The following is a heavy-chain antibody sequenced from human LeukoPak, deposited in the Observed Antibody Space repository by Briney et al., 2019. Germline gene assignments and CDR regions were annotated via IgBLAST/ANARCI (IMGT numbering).Heavy chain of an antibody. J-gene: IGHJ4*02. CDR1: GFTFSNYW. CDR3: ASMVDQDY. CDR2: INSDGSST. Sequence: PGGSLRLSCAASGFTFSNYWMHWVRQAPGKGLLWVSRINSDGSSTSYADSVKGRFTISRDNSKNTLYLQMNSLRAEDTAVYYCASMVDQDYWGQGTLVTVSS. D-gene: IGHD3-10*01. V-gene: IGHV3-74*01.